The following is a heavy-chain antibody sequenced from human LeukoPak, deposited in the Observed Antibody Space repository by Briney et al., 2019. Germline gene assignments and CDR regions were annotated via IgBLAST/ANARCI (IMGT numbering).Heavy chain of an antibody. CDR3: AREGYGSGSRGYYYYMDV. CDR2: IKKDGSEK. V-gene: IGHV3-7*01. J-gene: IGHJ6*03. Sequence: GGSLRLSCAASGFTFSTYWMSWVRQAPGKGLEWVANIKKDGSEKYYVDSVKGRFTISRDNAKNSLYLQVNSLRAEDTAVYYCAREGYGSGSRGYYYYMDVWGKGTKVTVSS. D-gene: IGHD3-10*01. CDR1: GFTFSTYW.